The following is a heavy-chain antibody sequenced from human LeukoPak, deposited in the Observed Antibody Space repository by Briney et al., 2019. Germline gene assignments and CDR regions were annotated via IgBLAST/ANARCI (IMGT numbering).Heavy chain of an antibody. J-gene: IGHJ3*02. CDR3: ARVRSSWTRGAFDI. CDR2: ISSSSSTI. Sequence: PGGSLRLSCAASGFTFSNYGMNWVRQAPGKGLEWVSYISSSSSTIYYADSVKGRFTISRDNAKNSLYLQMNSLRAEDTAVYYCARVRSSWTRGAFDIWGQGTMVTVSS. D-gene: IGHD6-13*01. V-gene: IGHV3-48*04. CDR1: GFTFSNYG.